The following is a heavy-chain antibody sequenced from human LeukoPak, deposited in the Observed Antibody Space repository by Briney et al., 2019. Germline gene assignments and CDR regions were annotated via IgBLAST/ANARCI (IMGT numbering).Heavy chain of an antibody. J-gene: IGHJ5*02. CDR1: GDSIRSSY. CDR3: ARLDRSGYEMGGTWFYP. V-gene: IGHV4-59*08. Sequence: SETLSLTCTVSGDSIRSSYWSWIRQPPGKGLEWIGYIYYTGSTNSNPSLKSRVTISIDTSKNQFSLKLSSMTAADTAVYYCARLDRSGYEMGGTWFYPWGQGTLVTVSS. D-gene: IGHD3-22*01. CDR2: IYYTGST.